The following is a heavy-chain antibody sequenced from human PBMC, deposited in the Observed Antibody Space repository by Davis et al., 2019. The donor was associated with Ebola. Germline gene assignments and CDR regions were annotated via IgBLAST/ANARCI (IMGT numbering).Heavy chain of an antibody. CDR1: GFTFSNAW. D-gene: IGHD6-13*01. J-gene: IGHJ6*02. CDR2: IKSKTDGGTT. Sequence: GGSLRLSCAASGFTFSNAWMSWVRQAPGKGLEWVGRIKSKTDGGTTDYAAPVKGRFTISRDDSKNTLYLQMNSLKTEDTAVYYCTTDGFSSWYPDYYYYYGMDVWGQGTTVTVSS. V-gene: IGHV3-15*01. CDR3: TTDGFSSWYPDYYYYYGMDV.